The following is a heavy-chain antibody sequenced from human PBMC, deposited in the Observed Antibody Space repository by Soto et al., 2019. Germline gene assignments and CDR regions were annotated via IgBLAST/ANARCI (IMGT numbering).Heavy chain of an antibody. CDR3: ATPYYFNH. CDR2: ISDDSSYI. CDR1: GFTFSTYS. Sequence: GGSLRLSCVGSGFTFSTYSINWVRQAPGKGLEWLSSISDDSSYIDYADSLRGRFTVSRDNARNSLYLQIDSLGVEDTAVYYCATPYYFNHWGPGTLVTVSS. J-gene: IGHJ1*01. V-gene: IGHV3-21*06. D-gene: IGHD3-16*01.